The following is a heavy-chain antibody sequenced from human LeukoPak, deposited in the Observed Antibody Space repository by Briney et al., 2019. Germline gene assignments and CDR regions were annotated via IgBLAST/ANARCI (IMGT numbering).Heavy chain of an antibody. V-gene: IGHV3-11*01. Sequence: GGSLRLSCAATGFSFRDRYMSWIRQAPGKGMEWVAYISPNSDNIHYADSVKGRFTISRDNAKNSLYLQMNSLRAEDMALYYCAKDIRDYIGDYSYMDVWGKGTTVTVSS. J-gene: IGHJ6*03. CDR2: ISPNSDNI. CDR1: GFSFRDRY. CDR3: AKDIRDYIGDYSYMDV. D-gene: IGHD3-10*01.